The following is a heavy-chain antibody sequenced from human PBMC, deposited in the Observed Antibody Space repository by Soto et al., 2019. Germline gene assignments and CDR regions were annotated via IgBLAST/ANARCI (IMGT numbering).Heavy chain of an antibody. CDR1: GYTFSGYY. CDR3: ARSLTEGYCTITGCYTRPLYGMDV. Sequence: GASVKVSCKASGYTFSGYYIHWLRQAPVQGLEWMGWINPNSGGTNYAQKFQGRVTVTRDTPTSTAYMELSRLTSDDTAVYYCARSLTEGYCTITGCYTRPLYGMDVWGQGTTVTVSS. V-gene: IGHV1-2*02. D-gene: IGHD2-2*02. J-gene: IGHJ6*02. CDR2: INPNSGGT.